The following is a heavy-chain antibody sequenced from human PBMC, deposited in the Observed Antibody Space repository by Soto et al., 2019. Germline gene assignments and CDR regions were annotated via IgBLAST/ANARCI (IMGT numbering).Heavy chain of an antibody. Sequence: QVQLVQSGAEVKKPGSSVKVSCKASGGTFSSYTISWVRQASGQGLEWMGRIIPILGIANYAQKFQGRVTITADKSTSTAYMELSSLSSEDTAVYYCATADIVVVPAAPPHYGMDVWGQGTTVTVSS. V-gene: IGHV1-69*02. D-gene: IGHD2-2*01. CDR1: GGTFSSYT. CDR3: ATADIVVVPAAPPHYGMDV. CDR2: IIPILGIA. J-gene: IGHJ6*02.